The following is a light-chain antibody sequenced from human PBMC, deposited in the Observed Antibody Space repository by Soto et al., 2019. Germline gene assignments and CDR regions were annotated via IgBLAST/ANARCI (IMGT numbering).Light chain of an antibody. Sequence: DIQMTQSPSSLSASVGDRVTITCRASQSISSYLNWDQQKPGKAPKLLIYAASSWQSGVPSGFSGSGSGTDFSLPICRVQPEDFANDDCENRYSTQYTSGQGNQLDSK. CDR1: QSISSY. V-gene: IGKV1-39*01. CDR2: AAS. J-gene: IGKJ2*01. CDR3: ENRYSTQYT.